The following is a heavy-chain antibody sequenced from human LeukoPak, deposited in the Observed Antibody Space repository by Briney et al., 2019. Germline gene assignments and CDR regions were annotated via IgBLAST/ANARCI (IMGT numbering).Heavy chain of an antibody. CDR1: GFTFSTYG. CDR3: ARDRRTAPGGTTLLY. CDR2: ISSSSTYI. J-gene: IGHJ4*02. D-gene: IGHD6-13*01. V-gene: IGHV3-21*01. Sequence: GGSLRLSCAASGFTFSTYGMNWVRQAPGKGLEWVSSISSSSTYIYYADSVKGRVTSSRENAKNSVYLQMNSLRAEDTAVYYCARDRRTAPGGTTLLYRGRGTLVTVSS.